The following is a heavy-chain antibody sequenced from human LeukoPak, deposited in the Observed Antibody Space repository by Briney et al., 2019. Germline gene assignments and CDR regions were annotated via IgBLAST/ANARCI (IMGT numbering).Heavy chain of an antibody. Sequence: SVKVSFKASAGTFSSYAISWVRQAPGQGLEWMGGIIPIFGTANYAQKFQGRGRITTDEATSTAYMELSSLRSEDAAVYYCARALRLGELSFDYWGQGTLVTVSS. CDR3: ARALRLGELSFDY. V-gene: IGHV1-69*05. J-gene: IGHJ4*02. CDR1: AGTFSSYA. CDR2: IIPIFGTA. D-gene: IGHD3-16*02.